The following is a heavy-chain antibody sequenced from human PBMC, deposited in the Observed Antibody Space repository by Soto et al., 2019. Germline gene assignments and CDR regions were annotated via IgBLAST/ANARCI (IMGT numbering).Heavy chain of an antibody. CDR3: ARDPGGDYSLDY. Sequence: GGSLRLSCAASGFTFSRYGMHWVRQAPGKGLDWVAVIWYDGSNKYYADSVKGRFTISRDNSNNTLYLQMNTLRAEDTAVYYCARDPGGDYSLDYWGQGTLVTVSS. D-gene: IGHD2-21*02. V-gene: IGHV3-33*01. CDR2: IWYDGSNK. J-gene: IGHJ4*02. CDR1: GFTFSRYG.